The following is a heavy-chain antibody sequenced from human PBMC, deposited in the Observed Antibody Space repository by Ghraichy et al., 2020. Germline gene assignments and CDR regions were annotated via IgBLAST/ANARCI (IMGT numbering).Heavy chain of an antibody. CDR1: GGSFSGYY. D-gene: IGHD2-2*01. Sequence: SETLSLTCAVYGGSFSGYYWSWIRQPPGKGLEWIGEINHSGSTNYNPSLKSRVTISVDTSKNQFSLKLSSVTAADTAVYYCARGQPRYCSSTSCYGFYYYGMDVWGQGTTVTVSS. J-gene: IGHJ6*02. V-gene: IGHV4-34*01. CDR3: ARGQPRYCSSTSCYGFYYYGMDV. CDR2: INHSGST.